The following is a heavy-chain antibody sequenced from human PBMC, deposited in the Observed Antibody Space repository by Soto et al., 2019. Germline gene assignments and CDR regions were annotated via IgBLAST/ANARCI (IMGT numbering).Heavy chain of an antibody. Sequence: QVQVEQSGAEVKKPGASVKVSCKTSGYTFSDDYMHWVRQAPGQGREWMGWINPNSGNTDYAQKFRGRVTMTRDTSITTAYRELTSLRSADTAIYYCARELRGSSNWFDPWGQGTLVTVSS. V-gene: IGHV1-2*02. D-gene: IGHD3-10*01. CDR1: GYTFSDDY. J-gene: IGHJ5*02. CDR3: ARELRGSSNWFDP. CDR2: INPNSGNT.